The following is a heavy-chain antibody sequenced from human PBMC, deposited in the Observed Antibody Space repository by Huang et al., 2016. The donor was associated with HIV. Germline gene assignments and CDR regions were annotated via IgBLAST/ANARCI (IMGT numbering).Heavy chain of an antibody. Sequence: HVQLVESGGGVFQPGRSLRLSCAASGLIFSNYGMHWVRQAPGKGLEWVARISYDGSNKYYTDSVKGRFSISRDNSKNTLYLQMNSLRAEDTAVYYCALKGDSSGWEYFRHWGQGTLVTVSS. CDR2: ISYDGSNK. D-gene: IGHD6-19*01. V-gene: IGHV3-30*03. CDR3: ALKGDSSGWEYFRH. J-gene: IGHJ1*01. CDR1: GLIFSNYG.